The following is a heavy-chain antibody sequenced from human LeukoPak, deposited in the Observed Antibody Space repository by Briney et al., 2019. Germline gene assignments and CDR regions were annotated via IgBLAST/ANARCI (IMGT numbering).Heavy chain of an antibody. Sequence: SETLSLTCTVSGASISGHYWNWIRQPPGKGLEWIGYIYDSGSTNYNPSLKSRVTFSDDTSKNQFPLKLTSVTAADTAVYYCARRNPTAAGFDWGQGTLVTVSS. CDR3: ARRNPTAAGFD. CDR2: IYDSGST. D-gene: IGHD6-13*01. V-gene: IGHV4-59*08. CDR1: GASISGHY. J-gene: IGHJ4*02.